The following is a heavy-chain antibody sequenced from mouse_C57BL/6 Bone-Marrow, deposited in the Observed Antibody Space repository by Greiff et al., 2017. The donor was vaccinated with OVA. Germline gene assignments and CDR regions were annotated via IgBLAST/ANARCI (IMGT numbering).Heavy chain of an antibody. J-gene: IGHJ3*01. V-gene: IGHV1-22*01. D-gene: IGHD2-4*01. CDR2: INPNNGGT. CDR1: GYTFTDYN. Sequence: EVQLQQSGPELVKPGASVKMSCKASGYTFTDYNMHWVKQSHGKSLEWIGYINPNNGGTSYNQKFKGKATLTVNKSSSTAYMERRRLTSEDSAVYYCARRDGYDYTWFAYWGQGTLVTVS. CDR3: ARRDGYDYTWFAY.